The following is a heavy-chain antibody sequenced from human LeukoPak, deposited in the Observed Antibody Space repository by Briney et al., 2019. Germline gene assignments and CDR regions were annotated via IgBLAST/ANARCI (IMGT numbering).Heavy chain of an antibody. CDR1: GGSFSGYY. CDR2: MNHSGST. D-gene: IGHD2-15*01. J-gene: IGHJ1*01. V-gene: IGHV4-34*01. Sequence: SETLSLTCAVYGGSFSGYYWSWIRQPPGKGLEWIGEMNHSGSTNYNPSLKSRATISVDTSKNQFSLKLSSVTAADTAVYYCARTRYCSGGSCPQYFQHWGQGTLVTVSS. CDR3: ARTRYCSGGSCPQYFQH.